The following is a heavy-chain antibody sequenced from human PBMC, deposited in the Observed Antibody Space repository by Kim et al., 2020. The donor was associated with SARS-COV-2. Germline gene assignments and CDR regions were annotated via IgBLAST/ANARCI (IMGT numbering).Heavy chain of an antibody. Sequence: GGSLRLSCAASGFTFDDYAMHWVRQAPGKGLEWVSGISWNSGSIGYADSVKGRFTISRDNAKNSLYLQMNSLRAYDTALYYCAKGIAAAGIGPDYWGQGTLVTVSS. J-gene: IGHJ4*02. D-gene: IGHD6-13*01. CDR2: ISWNSGSI. V-gene: IGHV3-9*01. CDR1: GFTFDDYA. CDR3: AKGIAAAGIGPDY.